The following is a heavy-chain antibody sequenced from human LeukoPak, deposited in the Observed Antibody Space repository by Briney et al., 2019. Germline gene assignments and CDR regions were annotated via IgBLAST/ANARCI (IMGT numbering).Heavy chain of an antibody. CDR3: ARGEMYCSSTSCQTVFDY. V-gene: IGHV4-34*01. J-gene: IGHJ4*02. Sequence: PSETLSLTCAVYGGSFSGYYWSWIRQPPGKGLEWIGEINNSGSTNYNPSLKSRVTISVDTSKNQFSLKLSSVTAADTAVYYCARGEMYCSSTSCQTVFDYWGQGTLVTVSS. CDR2: INNSGST. CDR1: GGSFSGYY. D-gene: IGHD2-2*01.